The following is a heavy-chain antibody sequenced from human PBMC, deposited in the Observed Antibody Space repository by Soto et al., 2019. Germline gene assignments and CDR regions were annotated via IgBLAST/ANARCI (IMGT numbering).Heavy chain of an antibody. CDR2: IIPILGIA. J-gene: IGHJ6*03. CDR1: GGTFSSYT. CDR3: ARVKGGGSTSCYYMDV. Sequence: QVQLVQSGAEVKKPGSSVKVSCKASGGTFSSYTISWVRQAPGQGLEWMGRIIPILGIANYAQKFQGRVTITADKSTSTAYMELSSLRSEDTAVYYCARVKGGGSTSCYYMDVWGKGTTVTVSS. D-gene: IGHD2-2*01. V-gene: IGHV1-69*02.